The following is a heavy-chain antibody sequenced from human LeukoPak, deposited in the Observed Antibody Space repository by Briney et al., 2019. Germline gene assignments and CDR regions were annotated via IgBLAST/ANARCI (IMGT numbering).Heavy chain of an antibody. J-gene: IGHJ4*02. V-gene: IGHV1-2*02. Sequence: ASVKVSCKASGYTFTSYGISWVRQAPGQGLEWMGWINPNSGGTNYAQKFQGRVTMTRDTSISTAYMELSSLRSEDTAVYYCATDGSGTTGKFDYWGQGTLVTVSS. D-gene: IGHD1-1*01. CDR2: INPNSGGT. CDR1: GYTFTSYG. CDR3: ATDGSGTTGKFDY.